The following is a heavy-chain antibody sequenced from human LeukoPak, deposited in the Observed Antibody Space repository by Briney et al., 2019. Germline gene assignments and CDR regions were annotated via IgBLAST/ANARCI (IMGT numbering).Heavy chain of an antibody. J-gene: IGHJ4*02. CDR3: ARAGYYRFDY. Sequence: PGGSLRLSCAASGFTFSSSWVHWVRQAPGQGLVWVSRINSDGTTINYADSVKGRFTVSRDNAKNTLYLQMNSLRAEDTAVYYCARAGYYRFDYWGQGTLVTVSS. CDR1: GFTFSSSW. CDR2: INSDGTTI. D-gene: IGHD2-15*01. V-gene: IGHV3-74*01.